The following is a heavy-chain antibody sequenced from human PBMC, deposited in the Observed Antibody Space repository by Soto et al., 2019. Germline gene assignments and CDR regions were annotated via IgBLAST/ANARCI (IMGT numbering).Heavy chain of an antibody. CDR2: IIPILGIA. Sequence: QVQLVQSGAELKKPGSSVKVSCKASGGTFSSYTISWVRQAPGQGLQWMGRIIPILGIANSAQKFQGRVTITADKSTSTAYMELSSLRSEDTAVYYCASGGEGDLYWGQGTMVTVSS. D-gene: IGHD3-16*01. CDR3: ASGGEGDLY. CDR1: GGTFSSYT. V-gene: IGHV1-69*02. J-gene: IGHJ3*01.